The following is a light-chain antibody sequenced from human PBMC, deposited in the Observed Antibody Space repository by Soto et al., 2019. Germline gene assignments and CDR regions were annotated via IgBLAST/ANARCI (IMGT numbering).Light chain of an antibody. CDR3: SSYTARGTRV. Sequence: QSVLTQPASVSGSPGQSIAISCTGTRSDVGAYNYVSWYQQHPGKAPKLMISEVTNRPSGVSDRFSGSKSGNTASLTISGLQAEDEADYYCSSYTARGTRVFGTGTKLTVL. V-gene: IGLV2-14*01. CDR2: EVT. J-gene: IGLJ1*01. CDR1: RSDVGAYNY.